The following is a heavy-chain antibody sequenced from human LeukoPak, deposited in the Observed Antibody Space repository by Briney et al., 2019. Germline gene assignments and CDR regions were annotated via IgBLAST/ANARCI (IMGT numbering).Heavy chain of an antibody. Sequence: EGSLRLSCAASGFSFSDYYMSWIRQAPGKGLEWVSYISNRGSTIYYADSVKGRFTISRDNTKNSLYLQMNSLRAEDTAVYYCARRGSTRSQFDYWGQGTLVTVSS. D-gene: IGHD3-16*01. CDR3: ARRGSTRSQFDY. V-gene: IGHV3-11*01. CDR2: ISNRGSTI. CDR1: GFSFSDYY. J-gene: IGHJ4*02.